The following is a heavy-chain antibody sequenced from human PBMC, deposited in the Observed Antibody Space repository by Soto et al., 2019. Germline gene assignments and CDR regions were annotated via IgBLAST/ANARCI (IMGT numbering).Heavy chain of an antibody. CDR3: ARALIQLWPHYYYGMDV. J-gene: IGHJ6*02. Sequence: PSETLSLTCTVSGGSISSYYWSWIRQPPGKGLERIGYIYYSGTTYYNPSLKSRVTISVDTSKNQFSLKVSSVTAADTAVYYCARALIQLWPHYYYGMDVWGQGTTVTVSS. D-gene: IGHD5-18*01. V-gene: IGHV4-30-4*01. CDR2: IYYSGTT. CDR1: GGSISSYY.